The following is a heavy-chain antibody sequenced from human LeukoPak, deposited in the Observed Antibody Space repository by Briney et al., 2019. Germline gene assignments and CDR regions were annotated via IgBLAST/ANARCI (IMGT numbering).Heavy chain of an antibody. CDR3: ARAPRGILFDY. Sequence: GGSLRLSCAASGFTFISYWMSWVRQAPGKGLGGVANIKQDGSEKYYVDSVKGRFTISRDNAKNSLYLQMNSLRAEDTAVYYCARAPRGILFDYWGQGTLVTVSS. V-gene: IGHV3-7*01. J-gene: IGHJ4*02. CDR2: IKQDGSEK. CDR1: GFTFISYW. D-gene: IGHD3-16*01.